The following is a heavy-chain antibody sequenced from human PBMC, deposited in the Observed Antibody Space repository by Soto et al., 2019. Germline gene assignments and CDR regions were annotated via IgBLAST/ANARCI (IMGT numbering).Heavy chain of an antibody. CDR3: AKEKTVTDSGYDDFDV. CDR2: MSSGGGTI. D-gene: IGHD5-12*01. V-gene: IGHV3-48*03. CDR1: GFAFSSYE. Sequence: PVGSLRLSCAASGFAFSSYEMDWFRQAPVNGLEWIAYMSSGGGTIYYADSVKGRFTISRDNARDSLYLEMNSLRVDDTAIYYCAKEKTVTDSGYDDFDVWGQGTMVTVSS. J-gene: IGHJ3*01.